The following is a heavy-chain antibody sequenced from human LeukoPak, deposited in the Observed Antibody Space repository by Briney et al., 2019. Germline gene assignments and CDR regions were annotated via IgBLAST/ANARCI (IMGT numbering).Heavy chain of an antibody. CDR3: ARPYYYDSRIDP. CDR2: IYHSGSA. CDR1: GASISSGGYS. J-gene: IGHJ5*02. D-gene: IGHD3-22*01. Sequence: SQTLSLTCAVSGASISSGGYSWSWIRQPPGKGLEWLGYIYHSGSAYQNPSLRSRVTISVDTSKNQFSLKLSSVTAADTAVYYCARPYYYDSRIDPWGQGTLVTVSS. V-gene: IGHV4-30-2*05.